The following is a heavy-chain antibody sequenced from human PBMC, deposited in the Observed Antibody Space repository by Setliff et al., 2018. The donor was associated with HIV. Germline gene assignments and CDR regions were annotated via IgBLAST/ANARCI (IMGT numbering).Heavy chain of an antibody. D-gene: IGHD3-16*01. V-gene: IGHV3-48*03. CDR2: ISATSGTI. CDR3: AAVPWGHSSLIIDH. J-gene: IGHJ4*02. CDR1: GFTFSIHE. Sequence: GGSLRLSCSASGFTFSIHEMNWFRQSPGKGLEWLAYISATSGTIFYTASVQGRFTISRDNAKNSVYLQMHSLRVEDTAVYYCAAVPWGHSSLIIDHWGQGTPVTVSS.